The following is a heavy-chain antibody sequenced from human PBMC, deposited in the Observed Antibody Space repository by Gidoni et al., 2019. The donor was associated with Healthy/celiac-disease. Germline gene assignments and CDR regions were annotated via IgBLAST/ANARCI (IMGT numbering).Heavy chain of an antibody. CDR2: IYYSGST. CDR3: AVPTGVGIVGAGFDP. CDR1: GGSLSSSSYY. Sequence: QLQLQESGPGLVKPSETLSLTCTVSGGSLSSSSYYWGWIRQPPGKGLEWIGSIYYSGSTYYNPSLKSRVTISVDTSKNQFSLKLSSVTAADTAVYYCAVPTGVGIVGAGFDPWGQGTLVTVSS. D-gene: IGHD1-26*01. J-gene: IGHJ5*02. V-gene: IGHV4-39*01.